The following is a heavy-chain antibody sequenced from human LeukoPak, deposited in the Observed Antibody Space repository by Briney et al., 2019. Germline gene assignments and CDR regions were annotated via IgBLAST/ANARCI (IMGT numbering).Heavy chain of an antibody. CDR1: GYTFTSYG. CDR3: ARAPLMVRGVNYYFDY. V-gene: IGHV1-3*01. Sequence: ASVKVSCKASGYTFTSYGISWVRQAPGQGLEWMGWINAGNGNTKYSQKFQGRATITRDTSASTAYMELSSLRSEDTAVYYCARAPLMVRGVNYYFDYWGQGTLVTVSS. J-gene: IGHJ4*02. CDR2: INAGNGNT. D-gene: IGHD3-10*01.